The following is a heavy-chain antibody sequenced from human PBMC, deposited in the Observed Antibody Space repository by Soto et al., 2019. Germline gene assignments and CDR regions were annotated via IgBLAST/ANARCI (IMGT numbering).Heavy chain of an antibody. D-gene: IGHD2-21*02. Sequence: QVQLVESGGDVVQPGRSLRLSCAASGFTFSSYGMHWVRQAPGKGLEWMAVISYEGKNQYYADSAKGRFTISRDNSKNTLYLQINSLRLEDTAIYYCAKEGQMKVSTIRDHWGQGTPVIVSS. J-gene: IGHJ4*02. CDR1: GFTFSSYG. CDR3: AKEGQMKVSTIRDH. CDR2: ISYEGKNQ. V-gene: IGHV3-30*18.